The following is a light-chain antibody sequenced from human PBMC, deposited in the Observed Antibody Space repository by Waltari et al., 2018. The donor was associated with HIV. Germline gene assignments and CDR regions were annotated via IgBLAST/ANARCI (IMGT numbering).Light chain of an antibody. Sequence: DIQMTQSPFTLSASVGDRVTISCRASQSISPWLAWYQQKPGKAPKLLIYKASSLESGVPSRVSGSGSGAEFTLTISSLQPDDFATYYCQQYHTYSWTFGQGTKVEIK. V-gene: IGKV1-5*03. CDR1: QSISPW. CDR2: KAS. J-gene: IGKJ1*01. CDR3: QQYHTYSWT.